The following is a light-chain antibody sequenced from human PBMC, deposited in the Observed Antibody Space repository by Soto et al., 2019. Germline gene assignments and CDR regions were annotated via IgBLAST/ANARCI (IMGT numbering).Light chain of an antibody. V-gene: IGKV1-5*03. CDR2: KAS. CDR3: QHSDSYSEA. Sequence: DIQVTQSPSTLSATVGDRVTITCRASQSISSWLAWYQQKPGKAPKLLIYKASTLKSGVPSRFSGSGSGTEFTLTISSLQPDDFATYYCQHSDSYSEAFGQGTKV. J-gene: IGKJ1*01. CDR1: QSISSW.